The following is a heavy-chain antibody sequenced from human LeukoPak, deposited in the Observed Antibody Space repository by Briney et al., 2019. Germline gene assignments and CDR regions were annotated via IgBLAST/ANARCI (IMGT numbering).Heavy chain of an antibody. J-gene: IGHJ4*02. CDR1: GFTFSSYE. D-gene: IGHD3-10*01. CDR3: ARSPLLWFGESAEYYFDY. Sequence: GGSLRLSCAASGFTFSSYEMNWVRQAPGKGLEWVSYISSSGSTIHYADSVKGRFTISRDNAKNSLYLQMNSLRAEDTAVYYCARSPLLWFGESAEYYFDYWGQGTLVTVSS. CDR2: ISSSGSTI. V-gene: IGHV3-48*03.